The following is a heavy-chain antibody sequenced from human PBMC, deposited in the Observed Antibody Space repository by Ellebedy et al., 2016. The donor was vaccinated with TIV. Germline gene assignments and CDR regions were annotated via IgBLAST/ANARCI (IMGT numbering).Heavy chain of an antibody. Sequence: SETLSLTXTVSGASISSGAYYWSWIRQYPVKGLEWIGYIHSSGITNSNPSLRSRFTISLDTSRNQFSLQLSSVTAADTAVYYCARLPYVSGSFGWFNPWGQGTLVTVSS. CDR1: GASISSGAYY. J-gene: IGHJ5*02. D-gene: IGHD3-10*01. CDR2: IHSSGIT. CDR3: ARLPYVSGSFGWFNP. V-gene: IGHV4-31*03.